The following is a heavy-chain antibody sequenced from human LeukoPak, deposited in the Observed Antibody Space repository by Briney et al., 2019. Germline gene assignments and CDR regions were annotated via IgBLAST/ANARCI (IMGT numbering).Heavy chain of an antibody. J-gene: IGHJ3*02. CDR1: GFAISSSW. CDR2: INQDGSEK. CDR3: AREPGLGYAFDI. D-gene: IGHD1-1*01. V-gene: IGHV3-7*01. Sequence: GGSLRLSCVVSGFAISSSWMTWVRQVPGKGLEWVANINQDGSEKHYVDSVRGRFTISRDNAKDSLYLQMNSLGAEDTAVYYCAREPGLGYAFDIWGRGTNVTVSS.